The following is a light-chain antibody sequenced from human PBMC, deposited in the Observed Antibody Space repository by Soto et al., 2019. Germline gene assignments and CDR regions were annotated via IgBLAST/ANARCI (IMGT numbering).Light chain of an antibody. CDR3: AAWDESPNVPV. J-gene: IGLJ3*02. CDR2: SDN. V-gene: IGLV1-44*01. CDR1: NSNSGRNT. Sequence: QSVLTQPPSASGTPGQRVTISCSGSNSNSGRNTVNWYQQFPGAAPNLLIHSDNQRPSGVPDRFSGSRSGTSASLAISGLQSEDEADYYCAAWDESPNVPVFGGWTKLTVL.